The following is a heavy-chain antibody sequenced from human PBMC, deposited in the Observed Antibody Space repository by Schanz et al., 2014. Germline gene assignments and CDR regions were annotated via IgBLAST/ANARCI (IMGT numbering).Heavy chain of an antibody. V-gene: IGHV3-30*04. CDR3: AKEESPPSLVDY. CDR2: ISDDGSRR. Sequence: QVELVESGGGVVQPGRSLRLSCAASGFIFSYYTIHWVRQAPGKGLEWVAVISDDGSRRHYADFVTGRFTISRDNSKDTVYLQMNSLRAEDTAVYYCAKEESPPSLVDYWGQGTLVTVSS. J-gene: IGHJ4*02. CDR1: GFIFSYYT.